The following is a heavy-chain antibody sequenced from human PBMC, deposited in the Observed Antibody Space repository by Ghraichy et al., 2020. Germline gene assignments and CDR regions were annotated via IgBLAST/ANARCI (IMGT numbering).Heavy chain of an antibody. V-gene: IGHV3-23*01. CDR1: GFTFSSYA. J-gene: IGHJ6*03. D-gene: IGHD2-15*01. Sequence: GGSLRLSCAASGFTFSSYAMSWVRQAPGKGLEWVSAISGSGGSTYYADSVKGRFTISRDNSKNTLYLQMNSLRAEDTAVYYCASGYCSGGSCYSLIGYYYYYMDVWGKGTTVTVSS. CDR2: ISGSGGST. CDR3: ASGYCSGGSCYSLIGYYYYYMDV.